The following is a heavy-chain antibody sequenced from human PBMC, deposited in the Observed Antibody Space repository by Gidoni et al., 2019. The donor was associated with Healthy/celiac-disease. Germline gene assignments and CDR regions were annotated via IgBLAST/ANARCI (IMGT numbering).Heavy chain of an antibody. Sequence: QVQLQASGPGLVKPSETLSLTCTVSGGSISSYYWSWIRQPPGKGLEWSGYIYYSGSTNYNPSLKSRVTISVDTSKNQFSLKLSSVTAADTAVYYCARGLSGYFDLWGRGTLVTVSS. CDR2: IYYSGST. V-gene: IGHV4-59*01. J-gene: IGHJ2*01. CDR1: GGSISSYY. D-gene: IGHD3-16*02. CDR3: ARGLSGYFDL.